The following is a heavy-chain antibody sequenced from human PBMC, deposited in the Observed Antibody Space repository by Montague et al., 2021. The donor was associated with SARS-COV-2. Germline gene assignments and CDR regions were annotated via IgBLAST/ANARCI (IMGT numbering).Heavy chain of an antibody. CDR1: GGSISSSSYY. J-gene: IGHJ5*02. D-gene: IGHD2-15*01. CDR3: ARQEPIVVVVAAARGWFDP. V-gene: IGHV4-39*01. CDR2: IYYGGST. Sequence: SETLSLTCTVSGGSISSSSYYWGWIRQPPGKGLEWIGSIYYGGSTYYNPSLKSRVTISVDTSKNRFSLKLSSVTAADTAVYYCARQEPIVVVVAAARGWFDPWGQGTLVTVSS.